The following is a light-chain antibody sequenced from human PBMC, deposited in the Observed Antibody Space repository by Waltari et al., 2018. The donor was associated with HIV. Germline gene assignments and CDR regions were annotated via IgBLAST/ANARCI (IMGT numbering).Light chain of an antibody. CDR1: QIIAFG. J-gene: IGKJ4*01. Sequence: LMPPSPAPLSVSPAEGSTLSCNATQIIAFGSAWYQQKPGQPPRLLIYGASTRATGIPARCSGSGSATEITLTTSSRQSEEFAIYYYQQYNNWPPFTFGGGTRLEIK. V-gene: IGKV3-15*01. CDR2: GAS. CDR3: QQYNNWPPFT.